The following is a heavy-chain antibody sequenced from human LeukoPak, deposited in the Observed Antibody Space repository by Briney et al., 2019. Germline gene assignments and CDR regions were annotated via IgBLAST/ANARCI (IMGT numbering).Heavy chain of an antibody. CDR2: IYYSGST. Sequence: SETLSLTCTVSAGSIGSYYWSWIRQPPGKGPEWIGYIYYSGSTNYNPSLRSRVTMSIDTSKNQFSLKLNSVTAADTAVYYCARSYIAAAGPYYYYYMDVWGKGTTVTISS. J-gene: IGHJ6*03. V-gene: IGHV4-59*12. D-gene: IGHD6-13*01. CDR3: ARSYIAAAGPYYYYYMDV. CDR1: AGSIGSYY.